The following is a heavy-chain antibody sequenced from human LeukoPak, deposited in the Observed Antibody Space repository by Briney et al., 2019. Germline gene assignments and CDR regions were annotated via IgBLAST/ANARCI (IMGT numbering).Heavy chain of an antibody. CDR3: AKDSVGSYYYYMDV. CDR1: GFTFDDYA. J-gene: IGHJ6*03. V-gene: IGHV3-9*01. CDR2: ISWNSGSI. D-gene: IGHD1-26*01. Sequence: GGSLRLSCAASGFTFDDYAMHWVRQAPGKGLEWVSGISWNSGSIGYADSVKGRFTISRDNAKNSLYLQMNSLRAEDTALYYCAKDSVGSYYYYMDVWGKGTTVTISS.